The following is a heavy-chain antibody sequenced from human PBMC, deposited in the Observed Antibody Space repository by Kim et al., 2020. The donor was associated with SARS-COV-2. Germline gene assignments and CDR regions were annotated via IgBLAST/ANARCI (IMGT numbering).Heavy chain of an antibody. V-gene: IGHV1-24*01. Sequence: ASVKVSCKVSGYTLTELSMHWVRQAPGKGLEWMGGFDPEDGETIYAQKFQGRVTMTEDTSTDTAYMELSSLRSEDTAVYYCATAIVVVTAIHGRDAFDIWGQGTMVTVSS. CDR3: ATAIVVVTAIHGRDAFDI. CDR2: FDPEDGET. J-gene: IGHJ3*02. CDR1: GYTLTELS. D-gene: IGHD2-21*02.